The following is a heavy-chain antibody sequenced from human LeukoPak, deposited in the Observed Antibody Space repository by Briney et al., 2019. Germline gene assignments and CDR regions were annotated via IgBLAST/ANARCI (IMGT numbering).Heavy chain of an antibody. Sequence: SETLSLTCTVSGGSISSGDYYWSWIRQPPGKGLEWNGYIYYSGSTYYNPSLKSRVTISVDTSKNQFSLKLSSVTAADTAVYYCARDPGYLDYGDYYYYYGMDVWGQGTTVTVSS. D-gene: IGHD4-17*01. CDR1: GGSISSGDYY. V-gene: IGHV4-30-4*01. CDR2: IYYSGST. CDR3: ARDPGYLDYGDYYYYYGMDV. J-gene: IGHJ6*02.